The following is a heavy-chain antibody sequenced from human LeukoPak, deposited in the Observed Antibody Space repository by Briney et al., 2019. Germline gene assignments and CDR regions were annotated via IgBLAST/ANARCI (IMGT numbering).Heavy chain of an antibody. Sequence: GSLRLSCAVSGFTVTSNYMSWVRQAPGEGLEWVSFIYSGDTTYYADSVKGRFTISRDNSKNTLYLQMNSLRAEDTAVYYCARRGYGDYAPFDYWGQGTLVTVSS. J-gene: IGHJ4*02. CDR2: IYSGDTT. CDR1: GFTVTSNY. V-gene: IGHV3-66*04. CDR3: ARRGYGDYAPFDY. D-gene: IGHD4-17*01.